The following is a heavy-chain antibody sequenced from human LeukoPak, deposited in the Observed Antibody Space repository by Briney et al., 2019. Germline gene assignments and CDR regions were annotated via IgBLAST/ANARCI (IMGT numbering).Heavy chain of an antibody. CDR2: INHSGST. V-gene: IGHV4-34*01. J-gene: IGHJ4*02. CDR3: ARVDQYYYDSSGYRVFDY. Sequence: PSETLSLTCAVYGGSFSGYYWSWIRQPPGKGLEWIGEINHSGSTNYNPSLKSRVTISVDTSKNQFSLKLSSVTAADTAVYYCARVDQYYYDSSGYRVFDYWGQGTLVTVSS. CDR1: GGSFSGYY. D-gene: IGHD3-22*01.